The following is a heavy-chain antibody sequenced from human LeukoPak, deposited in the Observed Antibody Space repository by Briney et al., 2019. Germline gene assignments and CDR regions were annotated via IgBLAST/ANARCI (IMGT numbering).Heavy chain of an antibody. Sequence: PGGSLRLSCAASGFTFSSYAMSWVRQAPGKGLEWVSAISGSGGSTYYADSVKGRFTISRDNSKNTLYLQMNSLRAEDTAVYYCARGTNEWELKGVFDYWGQGTLVTVSS. V-gene: IGHV3-23*01. D-gene: IGHD1-26*01. CDR3: ARGTNEWELKGVFDY. CDR2: ISGSGGST. CDR1: GFTFSSYA. J-gene: IGHJ4*02.